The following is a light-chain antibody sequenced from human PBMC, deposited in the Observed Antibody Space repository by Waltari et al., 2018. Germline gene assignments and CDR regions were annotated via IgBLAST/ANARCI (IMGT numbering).Light chain of an antibody. Sequence: QSALTQPASVSASPGQSVTISCTGTSSDIGVFNSVTWYQQHPDNAPKPVIYAFTKRPSGISDRFSGSKSGNTASLTISGLQAEDEAHYYCSSYTSDNTWLFGGGTKVTVL. CDR2: AFT. CDR3: SSYTSDNTWL. J-gene: IGLJ3*02. CDR1: SSDIGVFNS. V-gene: IGLV2-14*03.